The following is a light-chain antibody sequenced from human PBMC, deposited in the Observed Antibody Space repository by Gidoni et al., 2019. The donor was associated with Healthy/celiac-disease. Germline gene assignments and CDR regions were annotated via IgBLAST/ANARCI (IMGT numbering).Light chain of an antibody. CDR3: QQYDNRPPYT. Sequence: EIVMTQSLATLSVSPGERATLSCRASESVSSNVAWYQQRPGQAPRLLMYGASTRAPGTPARFSGSGSGTEVTLTISSLQSEDFAVYYCQQYDNRPPYTFXXXTKLEIK. V-gene: IGKV3D-15*01. CDR1: ESVSSN. J-gene: IGKJ2*01. CDR2: GAS.